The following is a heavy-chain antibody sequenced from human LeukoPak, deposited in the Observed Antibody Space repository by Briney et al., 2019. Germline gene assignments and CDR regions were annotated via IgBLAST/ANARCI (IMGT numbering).Heavy chain of an antibody. J-gene: IGHJ4*02. V-gene: IGHV4-61*10. CDR1: GGSISSGSYY. Sequence: SQTLSLTCTVSGGSISSGSYYWSWIRQPAGKGLEWIGYIYYSGSTNYNPSLKSRVTISVDTSKNQFSLKLSSVTAADTAVYYCVPYDSSGYFTYWGQGTLVTVSS. CDR2: IYYSGST. CDR3: VPYDSSGYFTY. D-gene: IGHD3-22*01.